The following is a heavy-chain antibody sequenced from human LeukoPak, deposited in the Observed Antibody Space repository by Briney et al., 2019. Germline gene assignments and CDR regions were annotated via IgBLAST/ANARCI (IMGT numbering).Heavy chain of an antibody. D-gene: IGHD3-9*01. V-gene: IGHV1-18*01. J-gene: IGHJ4*02. Sequence: ASVKVSCEASGYTFTSYGISWVRQAPGQGLEWMGWISGYNGNTNYAQKFQGRVTMTIDTSTSTLYMELRSLRSDDTAVYYCARGHILTGYYVHWGQGTLVTVSS. CDR3: ARGHILTGYYVH. CDR1: GYTFTSYG. CDR2: ISGYNGNT.